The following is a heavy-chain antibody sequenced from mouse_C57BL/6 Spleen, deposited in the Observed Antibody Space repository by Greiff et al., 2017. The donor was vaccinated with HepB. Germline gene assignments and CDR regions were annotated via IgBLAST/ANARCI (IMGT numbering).Heavy chain of an antibody. CDR3: ARKRDYSNPYAMDY. CDR1: GYAFSSSW. J-gene: IGHJ4*01. V-gene: IGHV1-82*01. D-gene: IGHD2-5*01. Sequence: QVQLQQSGPELVKPGASVKISCKASGYAFSSSWMNWVKQRPGKGLEWIGRIYPGDGDTNYNGKFKGKATLTADKSSSTAYMQLSSLTSEDSAVYFCARKRDYSNPYAMDYWGQGTSVTVSS. CDR2: IYPGDGDT.